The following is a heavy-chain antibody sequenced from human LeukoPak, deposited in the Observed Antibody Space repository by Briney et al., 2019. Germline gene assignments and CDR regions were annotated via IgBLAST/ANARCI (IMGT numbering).Heavy chain of an antibody. CDR3: AKHLGYYDDAFDI. CDR1: GGSISSYY. CDR2: IYYSGST. D-gene: IGHD3-22*01. V-gene: IGHV4-59*01. Sequence: SETLSLTCTVSGGSISSYYWSWIRQPPGKGLEWIGYIYYSGSTNYNPSLKSRVTISVDTSKNQFSLKLSSVTAADTAVYYCAKHLGYYDDAFDIWGQGTMVTVSS. J-gene: IGHJ3*02.